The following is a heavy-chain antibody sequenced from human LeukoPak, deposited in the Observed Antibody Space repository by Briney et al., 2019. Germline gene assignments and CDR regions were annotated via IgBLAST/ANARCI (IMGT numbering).Heavy chain of an antibody. V-gene: IGHV4-39*02. D-gene: IGHD3-10*01. CDR1: GDSISSSDHY. Sequence: PSETLSLTCTVSGDSISSSDHYWGWIRQPPGKGLEWIGSIHYSGNIYYNPSLKSRVTISVDTSKNHFSLKLSSVTAADTAVYYCAGPGAGDLDYWGQGTLVTVSS. CDR2: IHYSGNI. CDR3: AGPGAGDLDY. J-gene: IGHJ4*02.